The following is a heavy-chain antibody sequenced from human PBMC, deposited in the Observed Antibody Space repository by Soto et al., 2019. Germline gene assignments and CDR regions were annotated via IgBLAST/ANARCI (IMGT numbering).Heavy chain of an antibody. V-gene: IGHV4-34*01. CDR1: GGSFSGYY. CDR3: ARLSVRSSSFY. D-gene: IGHD2-2*01. CDR2: INHSGST. Sequence: QVQLQQWGAGLLKPSETLSLTCAVYGGSFSGYYWSWIRQPPGKGLEWIGEINHSGSTNYNPSLKSLVTISVDTSQNPVSLKLSSVTAADTAVYYCARLSVRSSSFYWGQGTLVTVSS. J-gene: IGHJ4*02.